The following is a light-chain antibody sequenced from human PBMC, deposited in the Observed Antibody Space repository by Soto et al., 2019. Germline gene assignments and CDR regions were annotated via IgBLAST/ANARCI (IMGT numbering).Light chain of an antibody. CDR3: QQCFSTPPT. CDR2: WAS. Sequence: DIVMTQSPDSLAVSLGERATINCKSSQSVLSTSNNERYLAWYQHKPGQPPKLLISWASTRESGVPDRFSGSGSGTDFTLPISSLQAEDVAVYYCQQCFSTPPTFGQGTKVEIK. CDR1: QSVLSTSNNERY. V-gene: IGKV4-1*01. J-gene: IGKJ1*01.